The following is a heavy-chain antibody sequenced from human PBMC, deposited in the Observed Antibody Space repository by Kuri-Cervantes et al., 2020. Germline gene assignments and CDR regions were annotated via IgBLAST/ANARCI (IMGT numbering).Heavy chain of an antibody. CDR3: ARDPWFGELLPRN. V-gene: IGHV3-33*01. Sequence: GESLKISCAASGFTFAYYGMHWVRQAPGKGLEWVAVLWSDGNKKYYADSVKGRFTVSRDNSKNTLYLQMNSLGAEDTAVYYCARDPWFGELLPRNWGQGTLVTVSS. J-gene: IGHJ4*02. CDR2: LWSDGNKK. CDR1: GFTFAYYG. D-gene: IGHD3-10*01.